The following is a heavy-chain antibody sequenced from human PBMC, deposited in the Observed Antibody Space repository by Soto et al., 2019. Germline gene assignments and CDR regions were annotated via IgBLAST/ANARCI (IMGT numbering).Heavy chain of an antibody. D-gene: IGHD6-6*01. CDR1: GGSISSYY. V-gene: IGHV4-59*08. Sequence: SETLSLTCTVSGGSISSYYWSWIRQPPGKGLEWIGYIYYSGSTNYNPSLKSRVTMSVDTSKNQFSLKVTSATAADTAVYFCVRVYGRSSCFFDSWGQGTLVTVSS. CDR2: IYYSGST. CDR3: VRVYGRSSCFFDS. J-gene: IGHJ4*02.